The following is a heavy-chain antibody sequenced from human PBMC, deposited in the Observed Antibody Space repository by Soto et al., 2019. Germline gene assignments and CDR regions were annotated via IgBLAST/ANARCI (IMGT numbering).Heavy chain of an antibody. D-gene: IGHD5-18*01. CDR2: INSDGSST. CDR1: GFTFSPYW. V-gene: IGHV3-74*01. J-gene: IGHJ4*02. Sequence: GGSLRLSCAASGFTFSPYWMHWVRQAPGKGLVWVSRINSDGSSTSYADSVKGRFTISRDKAKNTLYLQMNSLRAEDTAVYYCARGAQLWKHDYWGQGTLVTVSS. CDR3: ARGAQLWKHDY.